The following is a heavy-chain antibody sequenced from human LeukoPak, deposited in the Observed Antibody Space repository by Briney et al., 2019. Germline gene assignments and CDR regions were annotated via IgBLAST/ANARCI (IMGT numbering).Heavy chain of an antibody. CDR3: AQIAVAGYYYYGMDV. CDR1: GFTFSNYA. J-gene: IGHJ6*02. Sequence: PGGSLRLSCAASGFTFSNYAMSWVRQAPGKGLEWVSTVSGSGGSTLYTDSVKGRFTISRDNSRNTLYLQMNSLRAEDTAVYYCAQIAVAGYYYYGMDVWGQGTTVTVSS. V-gene: IGHV3-23*01. CDR2: VSGSGGST. D-gene: IGHD6-19*01.